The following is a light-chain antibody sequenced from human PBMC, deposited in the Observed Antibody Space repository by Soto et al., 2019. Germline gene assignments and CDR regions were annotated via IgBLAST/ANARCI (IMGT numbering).Light chain of an antibody. CDR3: QQYFEWPPRT. CDR2: GAS. CDR1: ETVATN. V-gene: IGKV3-15*01. Sequence: EVMLIQSPATLSMSPGERATLSCRASETVATNLAWYQQKPGQAPRLLISGASTRAAGISDRFRGGGSGTEFTLTITSLRSEDSGTYYCQQYFEWPPRTFGQGTKVDIK. J-gene: IGKJ1*01.